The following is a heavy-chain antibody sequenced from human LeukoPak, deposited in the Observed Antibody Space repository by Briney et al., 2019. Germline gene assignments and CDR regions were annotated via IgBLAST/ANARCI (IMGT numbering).Heavy chain of an antibody. CDR3: ARDGGYSYGLDY. Sequence: SETLSLTCTVSGGSISSSSYYWGWIRQPPGKGLEWIGSIYYSGSTYYNPSIKSRVTISVDTSTNQFSMKLSSVTAADTAVYYCARDGGYSYGLDYWGQGTLVTVSS. CDR1: GGSISSSSYY. CDR2: IYYSGST. J-gene: IGHJ4*02. D-gene: IGHD5-18*01. V-gene: IGHV4-39*07.